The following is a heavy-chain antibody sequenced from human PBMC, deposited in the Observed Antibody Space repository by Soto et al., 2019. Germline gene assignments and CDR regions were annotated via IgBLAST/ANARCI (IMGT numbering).Heavy chain of an antibody. V-gene: IGHV3-9*01. CDR3: ARDLSGWSPGEVPFPLDF. J-gene: IGHJ4*02. CDR1: GFSFDDFA. Sequence: VQLAESGGGLVEPGRSLRLSCVASGFSFDDFAMHWVRQAPGKGLEWVSGIYWNDKTRGYADPVRGRFIISRDNAKNSLYLQMNSLRVEDTAIYYCARDLSGWSPGEVPFPLDFWGQGTLITVSS. CDR2: IYWNDKTR. D-gene: IGHD3-10*01.